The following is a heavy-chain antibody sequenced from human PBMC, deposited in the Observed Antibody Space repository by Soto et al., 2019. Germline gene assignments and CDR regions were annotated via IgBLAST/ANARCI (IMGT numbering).Heavy chain of an antibody. J-gene: IGHJ4*01. V-gene: IGHV1-18*04. CDR1: GYTFTSYG. D-gene: IGHD3-10*01. CDR2: ISPYNGKT. CDR3: ARDPGLGSSYPPLDY. Sequence: ASVKVSCKTSGYTFTSYGLSWVRQAPGQGLEWVGWISPYNGKTEASPKFQGRVTMTADIFMSTAYMELSSLTSEDSAIYYCARDPGLGSSYPPLDYWGQGSLVTVSS.